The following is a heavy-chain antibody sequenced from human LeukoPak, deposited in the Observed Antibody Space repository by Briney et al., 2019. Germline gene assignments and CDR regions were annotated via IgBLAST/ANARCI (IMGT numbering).Heavy chain of an antibody. CDR3: ARGQVSSSAYYYYYMDV. V-gene: IGHV1-69*05. D-gene: IGHD2-2*01. J-gene: IGHJ6*03. CDR1: GGTFSSYA. Sequence: SVKVSCKASGGTFSSYAVSWVRQAPGQGLEWMGGIIPIFGTANYAQKFQGRVTITTDESTSTAYMELSSLRSEDTAVYYCARGQVSSSAYYYYYMDVWGKATTVTVSS. CDR2: IIPIFGTA.